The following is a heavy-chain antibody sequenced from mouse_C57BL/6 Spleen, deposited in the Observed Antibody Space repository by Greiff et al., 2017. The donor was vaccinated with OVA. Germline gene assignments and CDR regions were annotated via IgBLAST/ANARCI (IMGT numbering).Heavy chain of an antibody. J-gene: IGHJ3*01. Sequence: QVQLQQSGAELMKPGASVKLSCKATGYTFTGYWIEWVKQRPGHGLEWIGEILPGSGSTTYNEKFKGKATFTADTSSNTAYMKLSSLTTEDSAIYYGARPGGDYDGAWFAYWGQGTLVTVAA. CDR2: ILPGSGST. D-gene: IGHD2-4*01. V-gene: IGHV1-9*01. CDR3: ARPGGDYDGAWFAY. CDR1: GYTFTGYW.